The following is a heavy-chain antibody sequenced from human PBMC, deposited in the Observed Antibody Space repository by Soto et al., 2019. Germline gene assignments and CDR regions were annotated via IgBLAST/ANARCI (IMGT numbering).Heavy chain of an antibody. CDR2: MYYSGST. CDR1: GGSISGHY. Sequence: QVQLQESGPGLVKPSETLSLSCSVSGGSISGHYWSWVRQTPGKGLEWIGYMYYSGSTNYNPSLKSRVTISVDTSTNHFSLRLTSVTAADTAVYYCARGPYYDLIWNYYYMDVWGKWTTVTVSS. V-gene: IGHV4-59*08. J-gene: IGHJ6*03. D-gene: IGHD3-16*01. CDR3: ARGPYYDLIWNYYYMDV.